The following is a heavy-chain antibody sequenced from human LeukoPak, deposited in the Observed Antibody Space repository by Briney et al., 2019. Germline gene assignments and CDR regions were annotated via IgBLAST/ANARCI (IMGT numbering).Heavy chain of an antibody. Sequence: GGSLRLSCAASGFTFSNHAMSWVRQAPGKGLEWVSGISGSGGNTYYADSVKGRFTISRDNSKNMLYLQMNGLRAEDTAVYYCARASVDTVYYGSGSRYDYWGQGTLVTVSS. CDR1: GFTFSNHA. CDR2: ISGSGGNT. D-gene: IGHD3-10*01. J-gene: IGHJ4*02. V-gene: IGHV3-23*01. CDR3: ARASVDTVYYGSGSRYDY.